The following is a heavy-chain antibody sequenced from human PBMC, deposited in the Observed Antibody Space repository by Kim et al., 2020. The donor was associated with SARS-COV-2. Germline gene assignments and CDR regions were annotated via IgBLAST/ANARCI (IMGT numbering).Heavy chain of an antibody. D-gene: IGHD5-12*01. V-gene: IGHV4-59*08. CDR3: ARHPPVDIVATFDLDYYGMDV. CDR2: IYYSGST. CDR1: GGSISSYY. J-gene: IGHJ6*02. Sequence: SETLSLTCTVSGGSISSYYWSWIRQPPGKGLEWIGYIYYSGSTNYNPSLKSRVTISVDTSKNQFSLKLSSVTAADTAVYYCARHPPVDIVATFDLDYYGMDVWGQGTTVTVSS.